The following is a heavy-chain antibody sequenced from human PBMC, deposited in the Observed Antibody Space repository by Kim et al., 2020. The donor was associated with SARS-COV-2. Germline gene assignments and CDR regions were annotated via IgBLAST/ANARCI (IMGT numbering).Heavy chain of an antibody. V-gene: IGHV4-59*08. J-gene: IGHJ4*02. CDR2: IYYSGST. CDR3: ARGGWSKDY. D-gene: IGHD2-15*01. CDR1: GGSISGHY. Sequence: SETLSLTCTVSGGSISGHYWSWIRQPPGKGLESIGYIYYSGSTNYNPSLKSRVTMSVDTSQNQFSLRLTSVTAADTAVYYCARGGWSKDYWGQGTLVTVS.